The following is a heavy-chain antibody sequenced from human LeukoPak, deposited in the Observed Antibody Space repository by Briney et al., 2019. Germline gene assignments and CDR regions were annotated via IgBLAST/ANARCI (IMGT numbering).Heavy chain of an antibody. CDR1: GGSISSGSYY. Sequence: SETLSLTCTVSGGSISSGSYYWSWIRQPAGKGLEWIGYIYYSGSTNYNPSLKSRVTISVDTSKNQFSLKLSSVTAADTAVYYCARGFGEYYFDYWGQGTLVTVSS. CDR3: ARGFGEYYFDY. J-gene: IGHJ4*02. D-gene: IGHD3-3*01. CDR2: IYYSGST. V-gene: IGHV4-61*10.